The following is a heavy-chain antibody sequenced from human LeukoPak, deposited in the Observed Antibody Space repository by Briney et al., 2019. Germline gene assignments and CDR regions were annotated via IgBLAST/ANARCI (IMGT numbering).Heavy chain of an antibody. CDR3: AEITIFGVVPSLYYYGMDV. Sequence: GGSLRLSCAASGFTFSSYAMSWVRQAPGKGLEWVSATSGSGGSTYYADSVKGRFTISRDNSKNTLYLQMNSLRAEDTAVYYCAEITIFGVVPSLYYYGMDVWGQGTTVTVSS. J-gene: IGHJ6*02. V-gene: IGHV3-23*01. CDR2: TSGSGGST. CDR1: GFTFSSYA. D-gene: IGHD3-3*01.